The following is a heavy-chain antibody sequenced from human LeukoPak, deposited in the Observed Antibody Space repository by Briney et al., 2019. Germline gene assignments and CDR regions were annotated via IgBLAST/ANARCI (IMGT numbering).Heavy chain of an antibody. CDR1: GFTVSSNY. J-gene: IGHJ4*02. CDR3: ARGEYGSGSYHIDY. V-gene: IGHV3-21*01. Sequence: GGSLRLSCAASGFTVSSNYMSWVRQAPGTGLEWVSFISSSSSYIYYADSVKGRFTISRDNAKNSLYLQMNSLRAEDTAVYYCARGEYGSGSYHIDYWGQGTLVTVSS. D-gene: IGHD3-10*01. CDR2: ISSSSSYI.